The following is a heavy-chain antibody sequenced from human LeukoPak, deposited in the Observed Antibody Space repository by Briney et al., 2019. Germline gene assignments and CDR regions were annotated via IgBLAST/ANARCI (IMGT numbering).Heavy chain of an antibody. Sequence: KPSETLSLTCTVSGASISTYYWSWLRQPPGKGLEWIGYLFFGGSTNYNPSLKSRVTISSDTSKNQLSLKLSSVTAADTAVYYCARHNSRLQFDYWGQGTLVTVSS. J-gene: IGHJ4*02. CDR2: LFFGGST. V-gene: IGHV4-59*08. D-gene: IGHD5-18*01. CDR3: ARHNSRLQFDY. CDR1: GASISTYY.